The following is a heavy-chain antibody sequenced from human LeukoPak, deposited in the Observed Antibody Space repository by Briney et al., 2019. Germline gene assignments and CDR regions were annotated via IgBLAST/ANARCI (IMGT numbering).Heavy chain of an antibody. CDR2: ISSGGGGI. Sequence: GGSLRLSCAASGFTFSSYEMNWVRQAPGKGLEWVSYISSGGGGIFYAGSVKGRFTISRDNAKNSLHLQMNSLRAEDTAVYYCARDGASHPSIYYFDYWGQGTLVTVSS. D-gene: IGHD4-17*01. CDR1: GFTFSSYE. J-gene: IGHJ4*02. CDR3: ARDGASHPSIYYFDY. V-gene: IGHV3-48*03.